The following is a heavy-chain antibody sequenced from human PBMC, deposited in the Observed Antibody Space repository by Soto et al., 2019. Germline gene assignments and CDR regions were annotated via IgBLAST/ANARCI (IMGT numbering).Heavy chain of an antibody. CDR1: GGSIRSRNG. CDR2: IYHSGST. V-gene: IGHV4-4*02. J-gene: IGHJ6*02. D-gene: IGHD3-22*01. CDR3: ARGKGADSSGYYYYYYGMDV. Sequence: SGTLALTCAVCGGSIRSRNGWGWVRQPPGKGLEWIGEIYHSGSTNYNPSLKSRVTISVDKSKNQFSLKLSSVTAADTAVYYCARGKGADSSGYYYYYYGMDVWGQGTTVTVSS.